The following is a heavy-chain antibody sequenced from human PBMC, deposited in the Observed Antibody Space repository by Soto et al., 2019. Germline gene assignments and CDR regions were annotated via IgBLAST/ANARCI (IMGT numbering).Heavy chain of an antibody. Sequence: LSLTCTVSGGSISSGGYYWSWIRQHPGKGLEWIGYIYYSGSTYYNPSLKSRVTISVDTSKNQFSLKLSSVTAADTAVYYCARARGGYSYGRGYNWFDPWGQGTLVTVSS. CDR1: GGSISSGGYY. D-gene: IGHD5-18*01. J-gene: IGHJ5*02. CDR2: IYYSGST. CDR3: ARARGGYSYGRGYNWFDP. V-gene: IGHV4-31*03.